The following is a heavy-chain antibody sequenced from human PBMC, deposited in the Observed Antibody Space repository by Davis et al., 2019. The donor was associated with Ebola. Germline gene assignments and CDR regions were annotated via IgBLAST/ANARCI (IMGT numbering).Heavy chain of an antibody. Sequence: SETLSLTCAVYSGSFSGYYWSWIRQSPGKGLEWIGEINHSGSTYYNPSLKSRVTISVDTSKNQFSLKLRSVTAADTAVYYCARQGWSGYSLRHWLDPWGRGTLVTVSS. CDR2: INHSGST. V-gene: IGHV4-34*01. D-gene: IGHD3-3*01. J-gene: IGHJ5*02. CDR1: SGSFSGYY. CDR3: ARQGWSGYSLRHWLDP.